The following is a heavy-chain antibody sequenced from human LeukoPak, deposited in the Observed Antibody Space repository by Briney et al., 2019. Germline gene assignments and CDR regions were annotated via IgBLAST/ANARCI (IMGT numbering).Heavy chain of an antibody. CDR1: GFTFSRDW. J-gene: IGHJ4*02. D-gene: IGHD3-10*01. Sequence: PGGSLRLSCAASGFTFSRDWMHWVRQGPGKGLVWVSRMNSDGSTTNYADSVNGRFTISRNSSKNTVCPQMDGLRAEDTAVYYCARDHYKYFDYWGQGTLVTVSS. CDR2: MNSDGSTT. V-gene: IGHV3-74*01. CDR3: ARDHYKYFDY.